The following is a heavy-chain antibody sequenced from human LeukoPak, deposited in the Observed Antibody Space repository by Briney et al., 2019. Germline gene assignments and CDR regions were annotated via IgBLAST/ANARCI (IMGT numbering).Heavy chain of an antibody. J-gene: IGHJ4*02. CDR1: GFTFSSYT. Sequence: GGSLRLSCAASGFTFSSYTMSWVRQAPGKGLEWVSTINGSGGSTYYADSVKGRFTISRDNSKNTLYLQMNSLRAEDTAVYYCAKGRASLDYWGQGTLVTVSS. CDR2: INGSGGST. V-gene: IGHV3-23*01. CDR3: AKGRASLDY.